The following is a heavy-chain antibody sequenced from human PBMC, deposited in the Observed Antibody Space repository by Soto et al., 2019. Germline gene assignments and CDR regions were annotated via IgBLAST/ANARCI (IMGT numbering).Heavy chain of an antibody. V-gene: IGHV1-18*01. CDR1: GYTFTSYG. D-gene: IGHD3-10*01. CDR2: ISAYNGNK. Sequence: QVQLVQSGAEVKKPGASVKVSCKASGYTFTSYGISWVRQAPGQGLEWMGWISAYNGNKNYAQKLQGRVTMTTDTSTSTANTEVRSLRSDDTAVYYCAGWDDYYYGSGSLDPWGQGTLVTVSS. J-gene: IGHJ5*02. CDR3: AGWDDYYYGSGSLDP.